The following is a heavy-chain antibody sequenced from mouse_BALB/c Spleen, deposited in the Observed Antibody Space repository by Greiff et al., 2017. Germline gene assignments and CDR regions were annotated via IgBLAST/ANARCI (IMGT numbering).Heavy chain of an antibody. CDR3: ARAYYGNPYAMDY. J-gene: IGHJ4*01. D-gene: IGHD2-10*01. CDR1: GDSITSGY. V-gene: IGHV3-8*02. Sequence: DVKLQESGPSLVKPSQTLSLTCSVTGDSITSGYWNWIRKFPGNKLEYMGYISYSGSTYYNPSLKSRISITRDTSKNQYYLQLNSVTTEDTATYYCARAYYGNPYAMDYWGQGTSVTVSS. CDR2: ISYSGST.